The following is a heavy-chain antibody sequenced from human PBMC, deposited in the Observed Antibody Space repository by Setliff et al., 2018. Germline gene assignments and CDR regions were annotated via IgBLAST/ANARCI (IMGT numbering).Heavy chain of an antibody. CDR2: IFPKTGNT. Sequence: ASVKVSCKASGYTFTNYGITWVRQAPGQGLEWMGRIFPKTGNTYFPHKVQGRVTMTTDTSTGTAYLELRSLRSDDTAVYYCSRLVRFCTRTTCQGASANEHWGQGTLVTVSS. CDR1: GYTFTNYG. V-gene: IGHV1-18*01. CDR3: SRLVRFCTRTTCQGASANEH. J-gene: IGHJ4*02. D-gene: IGHD2-2*01.